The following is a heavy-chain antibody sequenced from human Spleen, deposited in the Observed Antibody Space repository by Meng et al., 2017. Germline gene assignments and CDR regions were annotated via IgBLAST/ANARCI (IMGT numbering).Heavy chain of an antibody. CDR3: ARDMLGYDFWSGPIPSWFDP. D-gene: IGHD3-3*01. Sequence: SETLSLTCTVSGGSISSSSYYWGWIRQPPGKGLEWIGSIYYSGSTYYNPSLKSRVTISVDTSKNQFSLKLSSVTAADTAVYYCARDMLGYDFWSGPIPSWFDPWGQGTLVTVSS. J-gene: IGHJ5*02. CDR1: GGSISSSSYY. CDR2: IYYSGST. V-gene: IGHV4-39*07.